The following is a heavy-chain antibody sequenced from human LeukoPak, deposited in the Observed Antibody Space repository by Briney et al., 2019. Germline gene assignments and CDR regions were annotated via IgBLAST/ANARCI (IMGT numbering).Heavy chain of an antibody. CDR3: VRDRPNYHESNGHYYNRDGDH. CDR1: GFTFNIYA. Sequence: GGSLRLSCAASGFTFNIYAMSWVRLAPGKGLQWVASMCGSAGCTFYSDSVKGRFTISRDNSKNTLYLQMYSLRAEDTAIYYCVRDRPNYHESNGHYYNRDGDHWGQGTLVTVSS. CDR2: MCGSAGCT. V-gene: IGHV3-23*01. J-gene: IGHJ5*02. D-gene: IGHD3-22*01.